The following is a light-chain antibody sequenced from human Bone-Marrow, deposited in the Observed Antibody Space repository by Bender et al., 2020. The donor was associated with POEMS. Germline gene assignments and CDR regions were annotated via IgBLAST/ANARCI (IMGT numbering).Light chain of an antibody. CDR2: DDS. J-gene: IGLJ2*01. Sequence: SSVLTQPPSVSVAPGQTATITCGGNNIGRKNVHWYQQKPGQAPVLVVSDDSDRPSAIPERISGSNSGNTATLTITRVEAGDEADYYCQVWDSSSVLVVFGGGTKLTVL. V-gene: IGLV3-21*02. CDR3: QVWDSSSVLVV. CDR1: NIGRKN.